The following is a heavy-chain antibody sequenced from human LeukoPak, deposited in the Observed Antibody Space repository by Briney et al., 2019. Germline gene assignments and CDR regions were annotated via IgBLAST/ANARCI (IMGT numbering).Heavy chain of an antibody. CDR3: VRDGDHHDFDH. Sequence: GGSLRLSCAASGFTFSTYGMSWVRQAPGKGLEWLSYISYSDTAKYYADSVKGRFTVSRDNAKHTVHLQMNRLRAEDTAVYYCVRDGDHHDFDHWGQGALVTVSS. J-gene: IGHJ4*02. D-gene: IGHD7-27*01. CDR1: GFTFSTYG. V-gene: IGHV3-48*04. CDR2: ISYSDTAK.